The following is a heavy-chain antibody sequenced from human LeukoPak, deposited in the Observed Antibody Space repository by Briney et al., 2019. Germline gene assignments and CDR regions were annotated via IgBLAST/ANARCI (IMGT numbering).Heavy chain of an antibody. CDR2: INPVGGST. CDR1: GYTFTGYY. CDR3: ARGYSYDSVLDY. V-gene: IGHV1-46*01. D-gene: IGHD5-18*01. Sequence: GASVKVSCKASGYTFTGYYMHWVRQAPGQGLEWMGIINPVGGSTNYAQKFQGRVTMTRDTSTSTVYMELSSLRYEDTAVYYCARGYSYDSVLDYWGQGTLVTVSS. J-gene: IGHJ4*02.